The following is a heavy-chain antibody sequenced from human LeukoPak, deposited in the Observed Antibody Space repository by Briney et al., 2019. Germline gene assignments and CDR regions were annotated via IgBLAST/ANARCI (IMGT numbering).Heavy chain of an antibody. CDR2: IYDSGST. J-gene: IGHJ5*02. V-gene: IGHV4-30-4*08. D-gene: IGHD3-3*01. CDR1: GGSFSGYY. CDR3: ARWAIFGVA. Sequence: SETLSLTCPVYGGSFSGYYWSWIRQPPGKGLEWIGYIYDSGSTYYNPSLKGRLTISVDTSKNQFSLKLTSVTAADTAVYYCARWAIFGVAWGQGTLVTVSS.